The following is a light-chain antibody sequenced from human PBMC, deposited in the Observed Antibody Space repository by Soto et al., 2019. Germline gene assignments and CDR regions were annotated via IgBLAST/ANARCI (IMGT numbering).Light chain of an antibody. CDR1: QSVSSSY. V-gene: IGKV3-20*01. Sequence: EIVLTQSPGTLSLSPGERATLSSRASQSVSSSYLAWYQQKPGQAPRLLIYGASSRATGIPDRFSGSGSGTDFTLTISRLEPEDFAVYYCQQYDSSPCTFGQGTKLEIK. J-gene: IGKJ2*02. CDR2: GAS. CDR3: QQYDSSPCT.